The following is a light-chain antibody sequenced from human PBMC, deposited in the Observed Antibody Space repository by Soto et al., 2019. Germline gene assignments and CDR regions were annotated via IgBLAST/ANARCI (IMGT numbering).Light chain of an antibody. CDR3: QTWGSGIVV. CDR2: LNSDGSH. Sequence: QLVLTQSPSASASLGASVKLTCTLSSGHSNYAIAWHQQQSEKGPRYLMKLNSDGSHSKGDGIPDRFSGSSSGAERYLTISSLQSEYVADYYCQTWGSGIVVFGGGTKLTVL. V-gene: IGLV4-69*01. J-gene: IGLJ2*01. CDR1: SGHSNYA.